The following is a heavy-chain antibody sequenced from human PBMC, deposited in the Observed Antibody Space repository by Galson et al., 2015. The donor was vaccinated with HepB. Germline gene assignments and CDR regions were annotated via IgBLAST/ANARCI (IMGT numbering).Heavy chain of an antibody. CDR1: GGSISSYY. CDR2: IYYSGST. J-gene: IGHJ3*02. V-gene: IGHV4-59*08. D-gene: IGHD4-17*01. CDR3: ARQGADYGDYLGTYDAFDI. Sequence: ETLSLTCTVSGGSISSYYWSWIRQPPGKGLEWIGYIYYSGSTNYNPSLKSRVTISVDTSKNQFSLKLSSVTAADTAVYYCARQGADYGDYLGTYDAFDIWGQGAMVTVSS.